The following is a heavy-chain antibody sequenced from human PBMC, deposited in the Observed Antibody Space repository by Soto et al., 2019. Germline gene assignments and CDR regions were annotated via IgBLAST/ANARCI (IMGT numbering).Heavy chain of an antibody. CDR2: IYYSGST. V-gene: IGHV4-39*02. D-gene: IGHD3-22*01. J-gene: IGHJ4*02. Sequence: SETLSLTCTVSGGSISSSSYYRGWIRQPPGKGLEWIGSIYYSGSTYYNQSLKSRVTISVDTSKNQFSLKLSSVTAADKAVYYCARDYYDSSGYSPDYWGQGTLVTVSS. CDR1: GGSISSSSYY. CDR3: ARDYYDSSGYSPDY.